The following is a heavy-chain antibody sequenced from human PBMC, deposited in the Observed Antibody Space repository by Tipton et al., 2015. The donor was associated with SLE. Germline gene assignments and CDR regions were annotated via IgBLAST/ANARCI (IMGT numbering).Heavy chain of an antibody. Sequence: SLRLSCAASGFIFSSYAMSWVRQAPGKGLEWVSSISNSGSTIYYADSVKGRFTISRDNAKNSLYLQMNSLRAEDTAVYYCARDSYGCSSTSCYGWFDPWGQGTLVTVSS. CDR1: GFIFSSYA. J-gene: IGHJ5*02. CDR3: ARDSYGCSSTSCYGWFDP. V-gene: IGHV3-21*03. D-gene: IGHD2-2*01. CDR2: ISNSGSTI.